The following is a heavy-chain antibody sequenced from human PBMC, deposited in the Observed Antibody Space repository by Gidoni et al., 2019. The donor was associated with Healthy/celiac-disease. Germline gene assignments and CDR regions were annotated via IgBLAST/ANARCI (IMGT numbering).Heavy chain of an antibody. Sequence: QVQLQESGPGLVKPSQTLSPTCTVSGGSISSGSYYWSWIRQPAGKGLEWIGRIYTSGSTNYNPSLKSRVTISVDTSKNQFSLKLSSVTAADTAVYYCAASIVLMVYAPGAFDIWGQGTMVTVSS. V-gene: IGHV4-61*02. J-gene: IGHJ3*02. D-gene: IGHD2-8*01. CDR3: AASIVLMVYAPGAFDI. CDR2: IYTSGST. CDR1: GGSISSGSYY.